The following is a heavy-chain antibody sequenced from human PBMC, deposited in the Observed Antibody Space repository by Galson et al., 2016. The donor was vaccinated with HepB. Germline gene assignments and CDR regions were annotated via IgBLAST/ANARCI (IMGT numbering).Heavy chain of an antibody. CDR1: GYTLRNYW. J-gene: IGHJ4*02. D-gene: IGHD3-22*01. CDR2: INNDGVEK. CDR3: AKDILGGRVNVMIAY. V-gene: IGHV3-7*01. Sequence: SLRLSCATSGYTLRNYWISWVRQAPGKGLEWVANINNDGVEKNYAGSVKGRFTISRDNSKNTLYLQMNSLRAEDTAVFYCAKDILGGRVNVMIAYWGQGTLVTVSS.